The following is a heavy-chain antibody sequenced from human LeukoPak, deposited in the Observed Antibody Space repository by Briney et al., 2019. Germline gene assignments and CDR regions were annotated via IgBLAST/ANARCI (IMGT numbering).Heavy chain of an antibody. D-gene: IGHD5-18*01. CDR2: IYYSGST. CDR3: ARRPAVPAMVTS. J-gene: IGHJ6*02. CDR1: GGSISSSSYY. Sequence: PSETLSLTCTVSGGSISSSSYYWGWIRQPPGKGLEWIGSIYYSGSTYYNPSLKSRVTISVDTSKNQFSLKLSSVTAADTAVYYCARRPAVPAMVTSWGHGTTVTVSS. V-gene: IGHV4-39*01.